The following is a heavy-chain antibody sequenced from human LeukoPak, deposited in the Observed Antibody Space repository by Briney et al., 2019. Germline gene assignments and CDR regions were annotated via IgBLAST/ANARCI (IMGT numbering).Heavy chain of an antibody. D-gene: IGHD6-19*01. CDR2: VHYSGST. Sequence: SETLSLTCTVSGGSIRSTSYYWGWIRQPPGKGLEWLGSVHYSGSTYDNPSLKSRVTISVDTSKNQFSLKLISVTAADTAVYYCARRSTVAGRGRFDPWGQGTLVTASS. J-gene: IGHJ5*02. CDR1: GGSIRSTSYY. V-gene: IGHV4-39*01. CDR3: ARRSTVAGRGRFDP.